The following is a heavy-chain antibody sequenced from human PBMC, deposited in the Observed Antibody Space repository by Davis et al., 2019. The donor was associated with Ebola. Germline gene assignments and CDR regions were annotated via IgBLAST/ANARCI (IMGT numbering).Heavy chain of an antibody. CDR2: VNPNSGGT. CDR3: ATMRKLRFLEWSPVMDV. V-gene: IGHV1-2*02. J-gene: IGHJ6*03. Sequence: ASVKVSCKASRYTFTGYYMHWVRQAPGQGLEWMGWVNPNSGGTNYAQKFQGRVTMTRDTSIGTAYLELSSLRSEDTAVYYCATMRKLRFLEWSPVMDVWGKGTTVTVSS. D-gene: IGHD3-3*01. CDR1: RYTFTGYY.